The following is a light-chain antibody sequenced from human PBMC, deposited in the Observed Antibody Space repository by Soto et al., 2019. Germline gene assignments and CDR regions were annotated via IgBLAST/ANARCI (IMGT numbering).Light chain of an antibody. CDR2: RNN. V-gene: IGLV1-47*01. J-gene: IGLJ1*01. CDR3: AAWDDSLSGLFV. CDR1: SSNIGSNY. Sequence: QSVLTQPPSASGTPGQRVTISCSGSSSNIGSNYVYWYQQLPGTAPKLLIYRNNQRPSGVPDRFSGSKYGTSASLAISGLRSEDEADYYCAAWDDSLSGLFVFGPGTKLTVL.